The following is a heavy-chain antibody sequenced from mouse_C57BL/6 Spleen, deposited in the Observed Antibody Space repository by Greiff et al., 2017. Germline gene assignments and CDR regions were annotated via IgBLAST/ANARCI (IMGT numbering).Heavy chain of an antibody. Sequence: QVQLKQSGAELVRPGTSVKLSCKASGYTFTSYWMHWVKQRPGQGLEWIGVIDPSDSYTNYNQKFKGKATLTVDTSSSTAYMQLSSLTSEDSAVYYWARERIITTVVKAMGYWGQGTSVTVSS. J-gene: IGHJ4*01. V-gene: IGHV1-59*01. CDR2: IDPSDSYT. CDR3: ARERIITTVVKAMGY. CDR1: GYTFTSYW. D-gene: IGHD1-1*01.